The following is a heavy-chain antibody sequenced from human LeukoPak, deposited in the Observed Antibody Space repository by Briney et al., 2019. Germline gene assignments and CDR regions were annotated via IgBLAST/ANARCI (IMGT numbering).Heavy chain of an antibody. CDR1: GFTFSSNW. CDR3: ARGSRDAFDI. J-gene: IGHJ3*02. D-gene: IGHD2-2*01. Sequence: GGSLRLSCAASGFTFSSNWMSWVRQAPGKGLEWVANIMQDGIETYYVDSVKGRFTISRDNAKNSVYLQMNSLRAEDTAVYYCARGSRDAFDIWGQGTMATVPS. V-gene: IGHV3-7*02. CDR2: IMQDGIET.